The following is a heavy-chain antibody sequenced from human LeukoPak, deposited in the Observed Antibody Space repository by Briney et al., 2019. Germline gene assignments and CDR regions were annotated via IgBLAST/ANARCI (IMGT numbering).Heavy chain of an antibody. V-gene: IGHV3-23*01. Sequence: GGSLRLSCAASGFTFSSYAMSWVRQAPGKGLEWVSAISGSGGSTYYADSVKGRFTISRDNSKNTLYLQMNSLRAEDTAVYYCAKGMARYCSGGSCYQYDYWGQGTLVTVSS. CDR3: AKGMARYCSGGSCYQYDY. CDR1: GFTFSSYA. D-gene: IGHD2-15*01. J-gene: IGHJ4*02. CDR2: ISGSGGST.